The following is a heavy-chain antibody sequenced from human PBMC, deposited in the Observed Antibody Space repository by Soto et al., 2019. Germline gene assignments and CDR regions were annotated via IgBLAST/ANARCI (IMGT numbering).Heavy chain of an antibody. CDR1: GVCGSRCY. Sequence: SETRSLTCNVSGVCGSRCYWSWIRQPPGKGLEWIGYIYYSGSTNYNPSLKSRVTISVDTSKNQFSLKLTSVTAADTAMYFCASHNCGGDCYSRYFQHWGQGTLVTVSS. J-gene: IGHJ1*01. CDR3: ASHNCGGDCYSRYFQH. V-gene: IGHV4-59*02. CDR2: IYYSGST. D-gene: IGHD2-21*02.